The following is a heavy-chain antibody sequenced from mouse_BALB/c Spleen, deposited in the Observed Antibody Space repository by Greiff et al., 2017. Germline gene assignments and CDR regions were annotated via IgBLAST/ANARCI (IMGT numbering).Heavy chain of an antibody. CDR2: ISNGGGST. Sequence: EVQVVESGGGLVQPGGSLKLSCAASGFTFSSYTMSWVRQTPEKRLEWVAYISNGGGSTYYTDTVKGRFTFSRDNAKNTLYLQMSRLKSEDTAMSYCDRHSAARGFAYWGQGTLVTVSA. D-gene: IGHD3-1*01. J-gene: IGHJ3*01. V-gene: IGHV5-12-2*01. CDR1: GFTFSSYT. CDR3: DRHSAARGFAY.